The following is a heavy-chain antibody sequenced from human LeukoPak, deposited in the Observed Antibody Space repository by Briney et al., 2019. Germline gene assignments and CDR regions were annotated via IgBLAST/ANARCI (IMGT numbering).Heavy chain of an antibody. V-gene: IGHV3-11*05. Sequence: GGSLRLSCAASGFTFSDYYMSWIRQAPGKGLEWVSYISSSSSYTNYAGSVKGRFTISRDNAKNSLYLQMNSLRAEDTAVYYCARDYDILTGYSNYDYWGQGTLVTVSS. D-gene: IGHD3-9*01. CDR2: ISSSSSYT. J-gene: IGHJ4*02. CDR3: ARDYDILTGYSNYDY. CDR1: GFTFSDYY.